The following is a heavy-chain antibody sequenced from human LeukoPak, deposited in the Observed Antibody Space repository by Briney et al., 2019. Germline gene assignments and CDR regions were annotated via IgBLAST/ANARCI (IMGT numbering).Heavy chain of an antibody. V-gene: IGHV3-23*01. Sequence: GRSLRLSCAASAFTFSSYAMSCVRQAPGKGLEWVSAISGSGGSTYYDDSVKGRFTISGDNSKNTLYLQMNSVSAEDTAVYYCAKDNRRYYYDSSGPFDYWGQGTLVTVSS. CDR3: AKDNRRYYYDSSGPFDY. CDR1: AFTFSSYA. D-gene: IGHD3-22*01. J-gene: IGHJ4*02. CDR2: ISGSGGST.